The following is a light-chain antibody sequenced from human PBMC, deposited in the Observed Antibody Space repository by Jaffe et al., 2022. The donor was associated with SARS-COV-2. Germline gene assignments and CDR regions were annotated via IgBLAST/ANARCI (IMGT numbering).Light chain of an antibody. J-gene: IGLJ2*01. V-gene: IGLV1-51*01. CDR3: ATWDTALNAVV. Sequence: QSVLTQPPSVSAAPGQQVTISCSGSTSNIGDNYVSWYQQVPGTAPKLLIYDNDKRPSGIPDRFSGSKSDTSATLVITGLHSGDEVSYYCATWDTALNAVVFGGGTKLTVL. CDR1: TSNIGDNY. CDR2: DND.